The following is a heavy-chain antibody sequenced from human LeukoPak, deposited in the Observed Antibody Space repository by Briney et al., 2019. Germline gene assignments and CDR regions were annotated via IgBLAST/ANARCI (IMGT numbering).Heavy chain of an antibody. CDR3: ARQTGSGLFILP. V-gene: IGHV4-39*01. CDR1: GVSISSSNSY. Sequence: SETLSLTCTVSGVSISSSNSYWGCIRQPPGKGLEWIGSIYYSGNTYYNASLKSQVSISIDTSKNRFPLKLTSVTAADTAVYYCARQTGSGLFILPGGQGTLVTVSS. CDR2: IYYSGNT. J-gene: IGHJ4*02. D-gene: IGHD3/OR15-3a*01.